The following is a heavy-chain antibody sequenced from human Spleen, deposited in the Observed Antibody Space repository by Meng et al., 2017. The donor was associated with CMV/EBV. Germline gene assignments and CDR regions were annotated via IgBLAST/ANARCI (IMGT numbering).Heavy chain of an antibody. CDR3: AAHSSGWLEGAFDY. D-gene: IGHD6-19*01. CDR1: GFTFSRYA. V-gene: IGHV3-30*04. CDR2: ITYDGSNK. J-gene: IGHJ4*02. Sequence: WAASGFTFSRYAVHWVRQAPGKGLEWVAVITYDGSNKYYADSVKGRFTISRDNSKNTLYLQMNSLRAEDTAVYYCAAHSSGWLEGAFDYWGQGTLVTVSS.